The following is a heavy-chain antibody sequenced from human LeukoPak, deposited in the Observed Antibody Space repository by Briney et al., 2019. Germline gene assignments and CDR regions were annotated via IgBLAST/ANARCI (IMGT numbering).Heavy chain of an antibody. V-gene: IGHV3-21*01. Sequence: PGGSLRLSCAASGFTFSSYSMNWVRQAPGKGPEWVSSISSSSSYIYYADSVKGRFTISRDNAKNSLYLQMNSLRAEDTAVYYCARVEETYYYGSGSSICDYWGQGTLVTVSS. D-gene: IGHD3-10*01. CDR1: GFTFSSYS. CDR3: ARVEETYYYGSGSSICDY. J-gene: IGHJ4*02. CDR2: ISSSSSYI.